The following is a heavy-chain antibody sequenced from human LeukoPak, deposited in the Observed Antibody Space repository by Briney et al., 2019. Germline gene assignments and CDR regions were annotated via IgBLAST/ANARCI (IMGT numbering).Heavy chain of an antibody. Sequence: PSETLSLTCTVSGGSISSSSYYWGWIRQPPGKGLEWIGSIYYSGSTYYNPSLKSRVTISVDTSKNQFSLKLSSVTAADTAVYYCAREGITFILDPWGQGTLVTVSS. J-gene: IGHJ5*02. CDR2: IYYSGST. V-gene: IGHV4-39*07. CDR3: AREGITFILDP. D-gene: IGHD3-16*01. CDR1: GGSISSSSYY.